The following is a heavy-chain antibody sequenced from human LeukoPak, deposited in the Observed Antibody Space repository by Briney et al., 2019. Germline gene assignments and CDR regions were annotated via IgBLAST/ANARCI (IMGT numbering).Heavy chain of an antibody. V-gene: IGHV1-69*05. Sequence: AASVKVSCKASGGTFSSYAISWVRQAPGQGLEWMGWIIPIFGKANYAQKFQGRVTITTDESTSTAYMELSSLRSEDTAVYYCAISSGYYQYGDFQHWGQGTPGTVSS. D-gene: IGHD3-22*01. CDR2: IIPIFGKA. CDR1: GGTFSSYA. J-gene: IGHJ1*01. CDR3: AISSGYYQYGDFQH.